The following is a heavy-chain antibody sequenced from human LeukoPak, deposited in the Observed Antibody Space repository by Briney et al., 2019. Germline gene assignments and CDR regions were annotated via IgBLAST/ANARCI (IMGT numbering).Heavy chain of an antibody. CDR1: GFTFSSYA. D-gene: IGHD3-10*01. Sequence: PGGSLRLSCAASGFTFSSYAMSWVRQAPGKGLEWVSAISGSGGSTYYADSVKGRFTISRDNSKNTLYLQMNSLRAEDTAVYYCAKDTYGSGSYSLDYWGQGTLVTVSS. J-gene: IGHJ4*02. V-gene: IGHV3-23*01. CDR3: AKDTYGSGSYSLDY. CDR2: ISGSGGST.